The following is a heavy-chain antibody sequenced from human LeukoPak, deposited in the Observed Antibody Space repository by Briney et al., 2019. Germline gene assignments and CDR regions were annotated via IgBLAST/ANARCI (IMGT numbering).Heavy chain of an antibody. D-gene: IGHD6-6*01. CDR2: IYYSGCT. CDR1: VGSISSGGYY. J-gene: IGHJ6*02. Sequence: SETLSLTCTVSVGSISSGGYYWSWIRQHPGKGLEWIGYIYYSGCTYYNPSLKSRVTISVDTSKNQFSLKLSSVTAADTAVYYCARDPWAARRGYGMDVWGQGTTVTVSS. CDR3: ARDPWAARRGYGMDV. V-gene: IGHV4-31*03.